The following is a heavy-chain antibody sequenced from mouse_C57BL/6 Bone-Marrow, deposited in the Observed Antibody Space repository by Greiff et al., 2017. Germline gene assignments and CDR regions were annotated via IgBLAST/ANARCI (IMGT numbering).Heavy chain of an antibody. CDR2: IYPRSGNT. V-gene: IGHV1-81*01. CDR3: ARKGYGNYVDY. CDR1: GYTFTSYG. J-gene: IGHJ2*01. D-gene: IGHD2-1*01. Sequence: QVQLKESGAELARPGASVKLSCKASGYTFTSYGISWVKQRTGQGLEWIGEIYPRSGNTYYNEKFKGKATLTADKSSSTAYMELRSLTSEDSAVYFCARKGYGNYVDYWGQGTTLTVSS.